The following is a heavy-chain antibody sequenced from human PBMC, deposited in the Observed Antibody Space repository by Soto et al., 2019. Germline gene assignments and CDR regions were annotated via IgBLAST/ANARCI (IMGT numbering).Heavy chain of an antibody. Sequence: VSCQFSGYTLAELSMNRFRQAPGKGLEWMGRFEPEDGETIYTQKFQGRVTMTEDTSTDTAYMELSSLGSEDTAVYYCAAYYYGSGSYGNWFDPWGQGTLVTVSS. CDR2: FEPEDGET. CDR3: AAYYYGSGSYGNWFDP. V-gene: IGHV1-24*01. D-gene: IGHD3-10*01. CDR1: GYTLAELS. J-gene: IGHJ5*02.